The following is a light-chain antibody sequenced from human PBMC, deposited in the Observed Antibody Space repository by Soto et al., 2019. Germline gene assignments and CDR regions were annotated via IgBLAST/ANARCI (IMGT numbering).Light chain of an antibody. CDR2: GAS. CDR1: QSISSNF. Sequence: EIVLTQSPGTLSLSPGERATLSCRASQSISSNFLAWYQQKPGQAPRLLIYGASSRATGIPDRFSGSGSGTDFTLTISRLEPEDFAVYSCQQYGSSPLTFGGVTKVEIK. V-gene: IGKV3-20*01. J-gene: IGKJ4*01. CDR3: QQYGSSPLT.